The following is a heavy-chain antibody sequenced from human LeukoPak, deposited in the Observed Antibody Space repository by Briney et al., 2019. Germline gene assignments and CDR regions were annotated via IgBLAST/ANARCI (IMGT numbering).Heavy chain of an antibody. CDR3: ASEGAFFDY. CDR2: INHSGST. J-gene: IGHJ4*02. V-gene: IGHV4-34*01. Sequence: PSETLSLTCAVYGGSFSGYYWSWIRQPPGKGLEWIGEINHSGSTNYNPSLESRVTISVDTSKNQFSLKLSSVTAADTAVYYCASEGAFFDYWGQGTLVTVSS. D-gene: IGHD3-16*01. CDR1: GGSFSGYY.